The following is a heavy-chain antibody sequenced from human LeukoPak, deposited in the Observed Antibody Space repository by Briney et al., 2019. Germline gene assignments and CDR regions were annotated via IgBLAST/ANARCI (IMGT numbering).Heavy chain of an antibody. V-gene: IGHV4-59*12. Sequence: SETLSLTCTVSGGSISSYYWSWIRQPPGKGLEWIGSIYYSGSTYYNPSLKSRVTISVDTSKNQFSLKLSSVTAADTAVYYCARADSSGWYGYFQHWGQGTLVTVSS. J-gene: IGHJ1*01. D-gene: IGHD6-19*01. CDR1: GGSISSYY. CDR2: IYYSGST. CDR3: ARADSSGWYGYFQH.